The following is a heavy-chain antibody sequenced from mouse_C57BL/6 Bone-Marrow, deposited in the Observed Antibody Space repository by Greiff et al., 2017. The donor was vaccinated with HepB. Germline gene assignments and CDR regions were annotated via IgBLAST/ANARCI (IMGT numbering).Heavy chain of an antibody. CDR3: ARLRGYGNYYAMDY. J-gene: IGHJ4*01. CDR2: INPSTGGT. D-gene: IGHD2-1*01. CDR1: GYSFTGYY. Sequence: VQLQQSGPELVKPGASVKISCKASGYSFTGYYMNWVKQSPEKSLEWIGEINPSTGGTTYNQKFKAKATLTVDKSSSTAYMQLKSLTSEDSAVYYCARLRGYGNYYAMDYWGQGTSVTVSS. V-gene: IGHV1-42*01.